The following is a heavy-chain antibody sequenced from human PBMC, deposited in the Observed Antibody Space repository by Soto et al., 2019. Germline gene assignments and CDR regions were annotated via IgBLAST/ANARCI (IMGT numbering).Heavy chain of an antibody. V-gene: IGHV1-69*01. CDR1: GGIFTNNA. Sequence: QVQVVQSGAEVKKPGSSVKVSCKVSGGIFTNNAISWVRQAPGQGLEWLGGVFPLFDTAYYAQILRGRLRISADGATTTAYMELSGLTSADTAVYFCATGGHNDGYNFYHGMDVWGQGTTVTVS. J-gene: IGHJ6*02. CDR2: VFPLFDTA. D-gene: IGHD5-18*01. CDR3: ATGGHNDGYNFYHGMDV.